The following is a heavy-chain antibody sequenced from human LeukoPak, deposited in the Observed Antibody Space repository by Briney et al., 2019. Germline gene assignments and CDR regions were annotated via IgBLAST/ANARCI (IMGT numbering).Heavy chain of an antibody. D-gene: IGHD1-26*01. CDR2: IKGNGATT. V-gene: IGHV3-11*04. CDR1: GFTFSNYY. J-gene: IGHJ6*03. CDR3: ARATWDPNYYYYMDV. Sequence: GGSLRLSCEASGFTFSNYYMSWIRQAPGKGLEWVSHIKGNGATTYYADSVRGRFTISRDNAKNSLFLQMNSLRAEDTAVYFCARATWDPNYYYYMDVWGKGTTVTISS.